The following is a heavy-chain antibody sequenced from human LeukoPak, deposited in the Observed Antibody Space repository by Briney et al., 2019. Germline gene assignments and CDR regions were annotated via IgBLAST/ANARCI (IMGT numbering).Heavy chain of an antibody. J-gene: IGHJ4*02. Sequence: GASVKVSCKASGGTFSSYAISWVRQAPGQGLEWMGGIIPIFGTANYAQKFQGRATITADESTSTAYMELSSLRSEDTAVYYCARASTHYYDSSGAPTFDYWGQGTLVTVSS. CDR3: ARASTHYYDSSGAPTFDY. CDR1: GGTFSSYA. V-gene: IGHV1-69*13. D-gene: IGHD3-22*01. CDR2: IIPIFGTA.